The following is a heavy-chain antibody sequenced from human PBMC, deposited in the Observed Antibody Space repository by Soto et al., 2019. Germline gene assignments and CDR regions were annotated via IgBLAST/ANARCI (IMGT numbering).Heavy chain of an antibody. J-gene: IGHJ1*01. V-gene: IGHV3-21*01. CDR3: ARDISGALAYCGGDCYSGSTEYFQH. D-gene: IGHD2-21*02. CDR2: ISSSSSYI. CDR1: GFTFSSYS. Sequence: GGSLRLSCAASGFTFSSYSMNWVRQAPGKGLEWVSSISSSSSYIYYADSVKGRFTISRDNAKNSLYLQMNSLRAEDTAVYYCARDISGALAYCGGDCYSGSTEYFQHWGQGTLVTVSS.